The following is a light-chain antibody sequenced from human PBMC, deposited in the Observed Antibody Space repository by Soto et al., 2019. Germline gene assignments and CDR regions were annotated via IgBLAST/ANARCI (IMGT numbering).Light chain of an antibody. Sequence: EIVLTQSPGTLSLSPGERATLSCRASQSVSSSYLAWYRQKPGQAPWLLIYGASNTASGVPDRFSGSGSGTNFPTTISGLEPEDFAVYYCQQYDSSPFTFGQGTRLDI. CDR3: QQYDSSPFT. V-gene: IGKV3-20*01. CDR2: GAS. CDR1: QSVSSSY. J-gene: IGKJ5*01.